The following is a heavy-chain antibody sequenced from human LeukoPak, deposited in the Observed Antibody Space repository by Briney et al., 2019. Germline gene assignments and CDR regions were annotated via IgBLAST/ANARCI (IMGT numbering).Heavy chain of an antibody. J-gene: IGHJ4*02. V-gene: IGHV4-34*01. CDR1: GGSFSSYY. CDR2: ITHSGST. CDR3: AGDYGSNNS. Sequence: PSETLSLTCAVYGGSFSSYYWSWIRQPPGKGLEWVGEITHSGSTNYNPSLKSRVTISVDTSKNQFSLKLSSVTAADTAIYFCAGDYGSNNSWGQGTLVTVSS. D-gene: IGHD4-23*01.